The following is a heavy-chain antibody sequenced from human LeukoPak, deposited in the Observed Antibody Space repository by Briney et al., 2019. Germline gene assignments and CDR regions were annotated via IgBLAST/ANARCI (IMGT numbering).Heavy chain of an antibody. CDR3: AKGLSMGRSYYYYGMDV. D-gene: IGHD2/OR15-2a*01. J-gene: IGHJ6*02. CDR1: GFIFDDYA. CDR2: ISGDGYST. V-gene: IGHV3-43*02. Sequence: GGSLRLSCAASGFIFDDYAMYWVRQVPGKGLEWVSLISGDGYSTYYADSVKGRFTISRDNSKNSLDLRMNSLRTEDTALYYCAKGLSMGRSYYYYGMDVWGQGTTVTVSS.